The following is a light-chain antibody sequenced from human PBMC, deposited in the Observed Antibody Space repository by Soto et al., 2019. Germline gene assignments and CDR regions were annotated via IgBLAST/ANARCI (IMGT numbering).Light chain of an antibody. V-gene: IGLV2-14*01. Sequence: QSALTQPASVSGSPGQSITISSTGISSDVGGYNYVSWYQHHPGKAPIGMIFAVSNLPSGVSIRFSGSKSGNTASLSITGLQAEDEADYYCISYRSSSTLYVFGTGTKVTVL. CDR2: AVS. J-gene: IGLJ1*01. CDR1: SSDVGGYNY. CDR3: ISYRSSSTLYV.